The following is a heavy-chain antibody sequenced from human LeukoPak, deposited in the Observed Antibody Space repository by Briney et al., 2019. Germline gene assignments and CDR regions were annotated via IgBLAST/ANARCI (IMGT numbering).Heavy chain of an antibody. CDR1: AFTFSNYA. J-gene: IGHJ4*02. CDR2: IFFDGTTK. Sequence: HTGGSLRLSCAASAFTFSNYAMHWVRQAPGKGLEWVGVIFFDGTTKYYADSVKGRFTISRDNSKNTLYLQMNSLRPEDTAVYYCARRCGSGGSCHSFDYWGQGTLVTVSS. V-gene: IGHV3-30*04. CDR3: ARRCGSGGSCHSFDY. D-gene: IGHD2-15*01.